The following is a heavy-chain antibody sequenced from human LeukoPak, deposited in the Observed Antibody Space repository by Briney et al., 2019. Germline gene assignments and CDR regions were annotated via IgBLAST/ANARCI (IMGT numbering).Heavy chain of an antibody. V-gene: IGHV3-48*01. D-gene: IGHD1-26*01. CDR2: ISSGSRTI. CDR1: GFTFSGYS. J-gene: IGHJ4*02. CDR3: ARESISGHRDFVY. Sequence: PGGSLRLSCAASGFTFSGYSMNWVRQAPGKGLEWLSYISSGSRTIYYADSVKGRFTVSRDNAKNSLYLQMNSLRAEDTAVYYCARESISGHRDFVYWGQGALVTVSS.